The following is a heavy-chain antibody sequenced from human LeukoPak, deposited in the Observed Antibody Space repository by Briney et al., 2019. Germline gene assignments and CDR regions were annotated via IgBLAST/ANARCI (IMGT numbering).Heavy chain of an antibody. D-gene: IGHD3-10*01. Sequence: GGSLRLSCAASGFTFSSYAVSWVRQAPGKGLEWVSAISGSGGSTYYADSVKGRFTISRDNSKNTLYLQMNSLRAEDTAVYYCAKDLWFGELSPIDYWGQGTLVTVSS. J-gene: IGHJ4*02. V-gene: IGHV3-23*01. CDR1: GFTFSSYA. CDR3: AKDLWFGELSPIDY. CDR2: ISGSGGST.